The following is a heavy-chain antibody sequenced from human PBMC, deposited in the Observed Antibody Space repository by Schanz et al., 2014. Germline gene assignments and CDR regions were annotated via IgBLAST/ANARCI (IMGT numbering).Heavy chain of an antibody. J-gene: IGHJ4*02. V-gene: IGHV3-23*04. D-gene: IGHD1-26*01. CDR2: ISGTGSTP. Sequence: EVQLVESGGDLVQPVGSLSLSCAASGFTFSNYAMSWVRQAPGKGLDWVSIISGTGSTPYYADSVKGRYTISRDNSKNTLYLQMNSLRAEDTAIYYCAKGRTVWSGSDRKYYFDYWGQGTLVTVSS. CDR1: GFTFSNYA. CDR3: AKGRTVWSGSDRKYYFDY.